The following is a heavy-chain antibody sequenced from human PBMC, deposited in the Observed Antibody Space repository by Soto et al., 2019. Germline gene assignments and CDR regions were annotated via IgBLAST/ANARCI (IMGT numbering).Heavy chain of an antibody. CDR3: ARGRIVASIHDAFEI. J-gene: IGHJ3*02. CDR2: ISAYNGNR. Sequence: QGQLLQSGDEVKTPGASVRVSCRASGYPFTSYGISWVRQAPGQGLEWVAWISAYNGNRDIAQKFQGRVTMTLETSTGTAHMELVDLTSADTAVYYCARGRIVASIHDAFEIWGQGTNVTVSS. CDR1: GYPFTSYG. D-gene: IGHD5-12*01. V-gene: IGHV1-18*01.